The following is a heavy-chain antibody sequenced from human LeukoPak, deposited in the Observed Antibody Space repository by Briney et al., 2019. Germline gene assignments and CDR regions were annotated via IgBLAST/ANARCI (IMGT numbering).Heavy chain of an antibody. J-gene: IGHJ4*02. CDR1: GITLSNYG. V-gene: IGHV3-23*01. CDR2: ISGSGGRS. CDR3: AKRGVVIRVILVGFHKEAYYFDS. Sequence: GGSLRLSCAVSGITLSNYGMSWVRQAPGKGLEWVAGISGSGGRSNYADSVKGRFTISRDNPKNTLYLQMNSLRAEDTAVYFCAKRGVVIRVILVGFHKEAYYFDSWGQGALVTVSS. D-gene: IGHD3-22*01.